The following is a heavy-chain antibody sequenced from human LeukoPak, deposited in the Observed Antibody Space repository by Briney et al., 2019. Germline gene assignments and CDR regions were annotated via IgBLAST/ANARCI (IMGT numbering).Heavy chain of an antibody. J-gene: IGHJ4*02. D-gene: IGHD3-22*01. CDR3: TXXXXXXXSTGYYY. CDR2: TYYSGNT. CDR1: GGSLTNYY. V-gene: IGHV4-59*01. Sequence: SETLSLTCTVSGGSLTNYYWTWLRQSPGKGLEWIGHTYYSGNTNYNPSLKSRVTISIDTSKNQFSLKLSSVTAADTAVYYCTXXXXXXXSTGYYYWGRGILVTVSS.